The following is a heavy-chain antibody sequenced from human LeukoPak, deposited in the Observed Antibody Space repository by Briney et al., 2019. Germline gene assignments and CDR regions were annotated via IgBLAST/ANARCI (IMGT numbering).Heavy chain of an antibody. V-gene: IGHV3-7*02. J-gene: IGHJ4*02. Sequence: GGSLRLPCAASGFTFRSYWMGWVRQAPGKGLEWVANIKQDGSEKYYVDSVKGRFTISRDNTKNSLYLQMNSLRAEDTAVYYCASFIRQQLVHTDFDYWGQGTLVTVSS. CDR1: GFTFRSYW. CDR3: ASFIRQQLVHTDFDY. CDR2: IKQDGSEK. D-gene: IGHD6-13*01.